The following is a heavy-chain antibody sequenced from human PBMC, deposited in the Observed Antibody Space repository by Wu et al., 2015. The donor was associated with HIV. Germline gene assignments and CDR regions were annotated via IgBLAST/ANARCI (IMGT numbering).Heavy chain of an antibody. V-gene: IGHV1-2*02. CDR2: INPERGAT. CDR3: ARADVLIKYALGAGLH. CDR1: GYPFTNYY. J-gene: IGHJ1*01. Sequence: QVQLVQSGAEVKKPGASVKVSCQTSGYPFTNYYIHWVRQAPGQGLEWVGWINPERGATEYAQKFQGRVTMTRDTSITTAYMDLNRLRSDDTAMYFCARADVLIKYALGAGLHWGQGTLVTVSS. D-gene: IGHD1-26*01.